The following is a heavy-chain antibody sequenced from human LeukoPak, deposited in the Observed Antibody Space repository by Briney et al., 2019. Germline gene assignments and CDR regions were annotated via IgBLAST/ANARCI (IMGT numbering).Heavy chain of an antibody. D-gene: IGHD3-10*01. CDR3: ARVGTMVRGVNFNWFDP. J-gene: IGHJ5*02. CDR2: IKQDGSEK. CDR1: GFTFSSYY. V-gene: IGHV3-7*01. Sequence: GGSLRLSCAASGFTFSSYYMSWVRQAPGKGLEWVANIKQDGSEKYYMDSVKGRFTISRDNAKNSLYLQMNSLRAEDTAVYYCARVGTMVRGVNFNWFDPWGQGTLVTVSS.